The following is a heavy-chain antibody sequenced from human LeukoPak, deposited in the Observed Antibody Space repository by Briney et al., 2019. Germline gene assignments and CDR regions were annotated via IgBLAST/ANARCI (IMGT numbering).Heavy chain of an antibody. V-gene: IGHV3-48*01. Sequence: GGSLRLSCAASGFTFSGYSMNWVRQAPGKGLEWVSYISSRSDAIYYADSVKGRFTISRDNAKNSLFLQMNSLRAEDTAIYYCARRYYDTTGYAFDIWGQGTMVTVSS. D-gene: IGHD3-22*01. CDR3: ARRYYDTTGYAFDI. CDR2: ISSRSDAI. CDR1: GFTFSGYS. J-gene: IGHJ3*02.